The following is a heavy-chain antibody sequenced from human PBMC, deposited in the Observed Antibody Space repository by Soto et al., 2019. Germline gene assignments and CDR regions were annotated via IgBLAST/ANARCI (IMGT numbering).Heavy chain of an antibody. CDR3: TTHNYYDSSGPSDDGDY. D-gene: IGHD3-22*01. J-gene: IGHJ4*02. CDR1: GGSISSSNW. V-gene: IGHV4-4*02. Sequence: SETLSLTCAVSGGSISSSNWWSWVRQPPGKGLEWFGEIYHSGSTNYNPSLKSRVTISVDKSKNQFSLKLSSVTAADTAVYYCTTHNYYDSSGPSDDGDYWGQGTLVTVSS. CDR2: IYHSGST.